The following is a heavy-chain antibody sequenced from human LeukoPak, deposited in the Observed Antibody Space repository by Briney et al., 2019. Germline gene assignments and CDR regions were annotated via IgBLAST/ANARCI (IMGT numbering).Heavy chain of an antibody. CDR1: GYTFTSYG. D-gene: IGHD2-15*01. CDR3: GRFLVEASWGLVVAAKGLRPFDP. Sequence: ASVKVSCKASGYTFTSYGISWVRQAPGQELEWMGWISAYNCNTNYAQKLQGRVTMTTDTSTSTAYMELRSLRSDDTAVYYCGRFLVEASWGLVVAAKGLRPFDPWGQGTLVTVSS. J-gene: IGHJ5*02. CDR2: ISAYNCNT. V-gene: IGHV1-18*01.